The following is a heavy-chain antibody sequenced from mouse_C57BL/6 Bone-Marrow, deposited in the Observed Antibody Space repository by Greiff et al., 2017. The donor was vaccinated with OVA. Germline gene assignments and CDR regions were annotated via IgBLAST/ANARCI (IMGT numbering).Heavy chain of an antibody. CDR2: IDPENGDT. V-gene: IGHV14-4*01. J-gene: IGHJ4*01. Sequence: VQLQQSGAELVRPGASVKLSCTASGFNIKDDYMHWVKQRPEQGLEWIGWIDPENGDTEYASKFQGKATITADTSSNPAYLQLSSLTSEDTAVYYCTTRLRPPYAMDYWGQGTSVTVSS. CDR3: TTRLRPPYAMDY. D-gene: IGHD2-4*01. CDR1: GFNIKDDY.